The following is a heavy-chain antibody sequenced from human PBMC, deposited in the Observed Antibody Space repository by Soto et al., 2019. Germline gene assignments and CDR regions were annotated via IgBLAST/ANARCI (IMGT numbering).Heavy chain of an antibody. CDR2: INHSGST. D-gene: IGHD2-2*01. J-gene: IGHJ3*02. Sequence: QVQLQQWGAGLLKPSETLSLTCAVYGGSFSGYYWSWIRQPPGKGLEWIGEINHSGSTNYNPSLKSRVTISVDTSKNQFSLKLSSVTAADTAVYYCARGSHYAPFDIWGQGTMVTVSS. CDR3: ARGSHYAPFDI. CDR1: GGSFSGYY. V-gene: IGHV4-34*01.